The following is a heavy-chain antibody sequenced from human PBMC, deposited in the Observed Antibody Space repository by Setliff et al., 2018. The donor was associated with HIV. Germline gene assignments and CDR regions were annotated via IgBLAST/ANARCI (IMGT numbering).Heavy chain of an antibody. CDR1: GYIFSSYG. V-gene: IGHV1-18*01. D-gene: IGHD6-13*01. Sequence: ASVKVSCKASGYIFSSYGISWVRQAPGQGLEWMGWISAYNGNINYAQKFQGRATMTTDTSTSTAHMELRSLRSDDTAVYYCARDREAGDWYFDLWGRGTLVTVSS. CDR2: ISAYNGNI. J-gene: IGHJ2*01. CDR3: ARDREAGDWYFDL.